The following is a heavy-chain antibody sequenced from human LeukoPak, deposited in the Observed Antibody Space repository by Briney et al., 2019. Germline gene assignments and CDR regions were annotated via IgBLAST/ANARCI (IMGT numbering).Heavy chain of an antibody. D-gene: IGHD3-3*01. V-gene: IGHV1-8*03. CDR3: ARDLTIFGVVMGY. CDR2: MNPNSGNT. J-gene: IGHJ4*02. Sequence: ASVKVSCKASGYTFTSYDINWVRQATGQGLEWMGWMNPNSGNTGYAQKFQGRVTITRNTSISTAYMELSSLRSEDTAVYYCARDLTIFGVVMGYWGQGTLVTVSS. CDR1: GYTFTSYD.